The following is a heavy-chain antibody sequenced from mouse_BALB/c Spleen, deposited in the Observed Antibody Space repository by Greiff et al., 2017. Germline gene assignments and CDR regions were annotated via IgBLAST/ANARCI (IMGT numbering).Heavy chain of an antibody. CDR2: INSNGGST. D-gene: IGHD1-1*01. V-gene: IGHV5-6-3*01. J-gene: IGHJ1*01. CDR1: GFTFSSYG. Sequence: EVQVVESGGGLVQPGGSLKLSCAASGFTFSSYGMSWVRQTPDKRLELVATINSNGGSTYYPDSVKGRFTISRDNAKNTLYLQMSSLKSEDTAMYYCARSITTVVATRWYFDVWGAGTTVTVSS. CDR3: ARSITTVVATRWYFDV.